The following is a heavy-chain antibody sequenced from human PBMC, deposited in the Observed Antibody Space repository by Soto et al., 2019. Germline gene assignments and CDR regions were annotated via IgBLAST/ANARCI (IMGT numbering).Heavy chain of an antibody. D-gene: IGHD5-18*01. J-gene: IGHJ6*02. Sequence: QVHLVQSGSDVEKPGASVKVSCKASGYSFTSYGIGWVRQVPGQGPEWMGWISPYNGRTNYAQSVKGRVVMTTDISTNTVYLELRSLRSDDSAIYYCGRCRTDSYDMDVWGQGTTVTGAS. CDR3: GRCRTDSYDMDV. V-gene: IGHV1-18*01. CDR1: GYSFTSYG. CDR2: ISPYNGRT.